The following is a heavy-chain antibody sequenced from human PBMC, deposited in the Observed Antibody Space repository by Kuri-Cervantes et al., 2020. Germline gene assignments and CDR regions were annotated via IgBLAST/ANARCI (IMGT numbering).Heavy chain of an antibody. CDR3: ARAQSSPFRLVAVTYYGMDV. Sequence: SLKISCAASGFTFDDYAMHWVRQAPGKGLEWVSGISWNSGSIGYADSVKGRFTISRDNAKNSLYLQMNSLRAEDTAVYYCARAQSSPFRLVAVTYYGMDVWGQGTTVTVSS. CDR1: GFTFDDYA. J-gene: IGHJ6*02. CDR2: ISWNSGSI. V-gene: IGHV3-9*01. D-gene: IGHD6-6*01.